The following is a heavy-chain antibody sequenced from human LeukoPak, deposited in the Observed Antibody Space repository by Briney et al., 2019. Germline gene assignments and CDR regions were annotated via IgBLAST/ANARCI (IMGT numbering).Heavy chain of an antibody. CDR3: ARNTSALVYDILTGPTWSYYYYYMDV. D-gene: IGHD3-9*01. CDR2: IKTDGSQI. Sequence: PGGSLRLSCVASGFTFSSYWMTWVRQAPGKGLEWVANIKTDGSQIYYVDSVKGRFTISRDNAKNSLYLQMNSLRAEDTAVYYCARNTSALVYDILTGPTWSYYYYYMDVWGKGTTVTISS. J-gene: IGHJ6*03. V-gene: IGHV3-7*01. CDR1: GFTFSSYW.